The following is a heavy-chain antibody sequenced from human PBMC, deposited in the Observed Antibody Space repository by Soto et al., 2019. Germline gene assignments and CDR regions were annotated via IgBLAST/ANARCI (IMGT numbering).Heavy chain of an antibody. CDR3: ARGAYDSSGSYGY. CDR1: GGSVSSADWN. CDR2: INHSGST. D-gene: IGHD3-22*01. V-gene: IGHV4-39*07. Sequence: SETLSLTCTVSGGSVSSADWNWSWIRQPPGKGLEWIGEINHSGSTYYNPSLKSRVTISVDTSKNQFSLKLSSVTAADTAVYYCARGAYDSSGSYGYWGQGTLVTVSS. J-gene: IGHJ4*02.